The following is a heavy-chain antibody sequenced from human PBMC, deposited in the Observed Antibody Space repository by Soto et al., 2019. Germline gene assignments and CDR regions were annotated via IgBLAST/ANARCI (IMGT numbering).Heavy chain of an antibody. J-gene: IGHJ5*02. CDR3: ARIKSSIAAAGARVNWFDP. CDR2: IFSNDEK. V-gene: IGHV2-26*01. CDR1: GFSLSNARMG. Sequence: QVTLKESGPVLVKPTETLTLTCTVSGFSLSNARMGVSWIRQPPGKALEWLAHIFSNDEKSYSTSLKSRLTISKDTSKSQVVLTMTNMDSVDTATYYCARIKSSIAAAGARVNWFDPWGQGTLVTVSS. D-gene: IGHD6-13*01.